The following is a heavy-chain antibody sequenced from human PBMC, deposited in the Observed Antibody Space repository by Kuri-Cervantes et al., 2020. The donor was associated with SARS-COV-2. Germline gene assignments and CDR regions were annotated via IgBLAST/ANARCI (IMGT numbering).Heavy chain of an antibody. Sequence: GSLRLSCTVSGGSISSYYWSWIRQPPGKGLEWIGYIYYSGSTNYNPSLKSRVTISVDTSKNQFSLKLSSVTAADTAVYYCARDWYSSSWYWNGAFDYWGQGTLVTVSS. CDR3: ARDWYSSSWYWNGAFDY. J-gene: IGHJ4*02. CDR2: IYYSGST. CDR1: GGSISSYY. D-gene: IGHD6-13*01. V-gene: IGHV4-59*01.